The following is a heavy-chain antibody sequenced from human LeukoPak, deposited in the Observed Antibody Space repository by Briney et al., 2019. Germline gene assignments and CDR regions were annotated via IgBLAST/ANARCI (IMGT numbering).Heavy chain of an antibody. CDR2: IGGSDGST. CDR1: GFTFSTHA. CDR3: ARGRDSPDY. V-gene: IGHV3-23*01. Sequence: PGGSLRLSCVASGFTFSTHAMSWVRLAPGKGLEWVSAIGGSDGSTYYADSVKGRFTTSRDNSKDTLYLQMNSLRAEDTAVYYCARGRDSPDYWGQGTLVTVSS. D-gene: IGHD2-21*02. J-gene: IGHJ4*02.